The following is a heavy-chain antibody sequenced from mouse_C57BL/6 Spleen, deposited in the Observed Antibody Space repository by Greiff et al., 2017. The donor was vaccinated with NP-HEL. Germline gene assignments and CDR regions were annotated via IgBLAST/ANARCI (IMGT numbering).Heavy chain of an antibody. D-gene: IGHD1-1*01. CDR1: GYTFTDYY. CDR3: ARNDCGSSCY. V-gene: IGHV1-19*01. CDR2: INPYNGGT. J-gene: IGHJ2*01. Sequence: EVQLVESGPVLVKPGASVKMSCKASGYTFTDYYMNWVKQSPGKSLEWIGVINPYNGGTSYNQKFKGKATLTVDKSSSTAYMELNRLTSEDAAVYYCARNDCGSSCYWGQGTTLTVSS.